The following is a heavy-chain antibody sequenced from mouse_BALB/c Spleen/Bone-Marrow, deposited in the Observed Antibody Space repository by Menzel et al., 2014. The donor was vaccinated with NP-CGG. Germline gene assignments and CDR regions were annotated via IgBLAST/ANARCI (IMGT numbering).Heavy chain of an antibody. CDR2: INPSNGGT. Sequence: VQLQKSGAELVKPGASVKLSCKASGYTFTSYYMYWVKQRPGQGLEWIGDINPSNGGTNFNENFKSKATLTVDKANNTAYMQLSSLTSEDSAVYYWTKAYYGNDLDDWGEGTTVTVSS. CDR3: TKAYYGNDLDD. D-gene: IGHD2-10*01. CDR1: GYTFTSYY. J-gene: IGHJ1*01. V-gene: IGHV1S16*01.